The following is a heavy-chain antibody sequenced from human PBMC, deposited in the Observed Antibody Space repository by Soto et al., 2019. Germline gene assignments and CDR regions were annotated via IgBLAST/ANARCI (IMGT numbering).Heavy chain of an antibody. D-gene: IGHD1-26*01. Sequence: PGESLKISCKGSGYSFTSYWIGWVRQMPGKGLEWMGIIYPGDSDTRYSPSFQGQVTISADKSISTAYLQWSSLKASDTAMYYCARQSSLRDRIVGAESRMDHYYYYGMDVWGQGTTVTVSS. CDR3: ARQSSLRDRIVGAESRMDHYYYYGMDV. J-gene: IGHJ6*02. V-gene: IGHV5-51*01. CDR2: IYPGDSDT. CDR1: GYSFTSYW.